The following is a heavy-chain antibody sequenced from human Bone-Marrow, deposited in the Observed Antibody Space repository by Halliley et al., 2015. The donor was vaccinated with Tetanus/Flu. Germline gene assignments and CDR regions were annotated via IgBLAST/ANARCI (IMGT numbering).Heavy chain of an antibody. D-gene: IGHD3-3*01. CDR3: ARGSRNYHGNFYFDH. CDR1: GGSIDSVYYS. CDR2: IQHSGAT. V-gene: IGHV4-30-2*01. J-gene: IGHJ4*02. Sequence: LRLSCAVSGGSIDSVYYSLNWIRQTPLKGLEWIGYIQHSGATYYNPSLERRVSLSVDRAQTQFSLRLNSVTAADTAVYYCARGSRNYHGNFYFDHWGQGILVSVSS.